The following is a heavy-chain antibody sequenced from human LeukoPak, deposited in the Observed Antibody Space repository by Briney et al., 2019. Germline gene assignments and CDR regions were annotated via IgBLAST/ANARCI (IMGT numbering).Heavy chain of an antibody. V-gene: IGHV4-30-4*01. CDR2: IYYSGST. CDR3: ARTSDAASEAFDI. Sequence: SETLSLTCTVSGGSISSGDYYWSWIRQPPGKGLEWIGYIYYSGSTYYNPSLKSRVTISVDTSKNQFSLKLSSVTAADTAVCYCARTSDAASEAFDIWGQGTMVTVSS. CDR1: GGSISSGDYY. J-gene: IGHJ3*02.